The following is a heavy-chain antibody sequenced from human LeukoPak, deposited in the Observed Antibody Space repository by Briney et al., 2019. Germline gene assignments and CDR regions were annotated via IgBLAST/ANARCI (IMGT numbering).Heavy chain of an antibody. Sequence: ASVKVSCKASGYPFNNYDINWVRQATGQGLEWMGWMNPHSGKTGYAQNFQGRVTMTRDTSISTAYMELSSLRSEDTAVYYCARRAGDYSHPYDYWGQGTLVTVSS. CDR2: MNPHSGKT. V-gene: IGHV1-8*01. CDR1: GYPFNNYD. D-gene: IGHD3-22*01. J-gene: IGHJ4*02. CDR3: ARRAGDYSHPYDY.